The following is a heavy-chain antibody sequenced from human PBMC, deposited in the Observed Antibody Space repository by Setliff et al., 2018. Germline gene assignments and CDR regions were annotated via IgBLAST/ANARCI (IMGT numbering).Heavy chain of an antibody. J-gene: IGHJ5*02. V-gene: IGHV1-18*01. D-gene: IGHD4-17*01. Sequence: GASVKVSCKASGYTFTTFGVSWVRQVPGQGLEWLGWISPHNGITCYGQKFQGRVTLTSETTTGTVYMELRSLNSDDTAVYYCARDVPLTTVTKNYFGPWGQGTLVTVSS. CDR1: GYTFTTFG. CDR2: ISPHNGIT. CDR3: ARDVPLTTVTKNYFGP.